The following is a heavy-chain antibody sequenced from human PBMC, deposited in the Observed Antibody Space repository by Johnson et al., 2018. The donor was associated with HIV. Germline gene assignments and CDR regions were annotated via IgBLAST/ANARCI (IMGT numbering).Heavy chain of an antibody. CDR2: IGTAGDT. V-gene: IGHV3-13*01. CDR3: AKDVVVAASGDAFDI. CDR1: GFTFSSYD. D-gene: IGHD2-15*01. Sequence: VQLVESGGGLVQPGGSLRLSCAASGFTFSSYDMHWVRQATGKGLEWVSAIGTAGDTYYADSVKGRFTISRDSSKNTVYLQMNSLRTEDTAVYFCAKDVVVAASGDAFDIWGQGTMVTVSS. J-gene: IGHJ3*02.